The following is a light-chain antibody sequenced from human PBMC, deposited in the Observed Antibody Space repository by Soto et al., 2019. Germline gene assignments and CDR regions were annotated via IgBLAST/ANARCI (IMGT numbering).Light chain of an antibody. V-gene: IGKV1D-16*01. Sequence: DIHMTQSPSFLSSSVGDRVTITCLASQVISGWLAWHQQKPGKAPKLLIYAASSLQSGVPSRFSGSGSGTEFTLTIFSLQPDDFATYYCQQYNSYAITFGQGTRLEIK. CDR3: QQYNSYAIT. CDR1: QVISGW. CDR2: AAS. J-gene: IGKJ5*01.